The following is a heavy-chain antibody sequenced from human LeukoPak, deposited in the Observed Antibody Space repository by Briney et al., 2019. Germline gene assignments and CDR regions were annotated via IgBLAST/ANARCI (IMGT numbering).Heavy chain of an antibody. CDR3: GGTICGPEGSFEL. V-gene: IGHV3-72*01. D-gene: IGHD2-21*01. CDR1: GFTFSDHY. Sequence: GGSLRLSCAASGFTFSDHYMDWVRQAPGKGLEWVGRSRNRANSYTTEYAASVKGRFTISRDDSKNSLYLQMNSLKAEDTAVYFFGGTICGPEGSFELWGQGTLVTVSS. J-gene: IGHJ4*02. CDR2: SRNRANSYTT.